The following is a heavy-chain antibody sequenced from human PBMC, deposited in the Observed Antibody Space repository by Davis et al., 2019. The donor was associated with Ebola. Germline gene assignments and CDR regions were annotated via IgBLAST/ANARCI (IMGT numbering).Heavy chain of an antibody. CDR2: IKYDGSDK. Sequence: GESLKISCAASGFTFGDYWMTWVRQAPGKGLEWVGKIKYDGSDKYYVDSVKGRFTISRDNAKNSLYLQMNSLTVEDTAIYYCAKDSVWQMSPWGQGTLVIVSS. J-gene: IGHJ5*02. CDR3: AKDSVWQMSP. CDR1: GFTFGDYW. V-gene: IGHV3-7*01. D-gene: IGHD2-21*01.